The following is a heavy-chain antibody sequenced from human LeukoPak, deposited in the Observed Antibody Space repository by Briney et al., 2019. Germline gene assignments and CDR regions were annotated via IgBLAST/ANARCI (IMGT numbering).Heavy chain of an antibody. V-gene: IGHV3-30-3*01. CDR3: ARADGYNGGIYIDLAYYFDY. Sequence: PGGSLRLSCAASGFTFSSYAMHWVRQAPGKGLEWVAVISYDGSNKYYADSVKGRFTISRDNSKNTLYLQMNSLRAEDTAVYYCARADGYNGGIYIDLAYYFDYWGQGTLVTVSS. D-gene: IGHD5-24*01. J-gene: IGHJ4*02. CDR2: ISYDGSNK. CDR1: GFTFSSYA.